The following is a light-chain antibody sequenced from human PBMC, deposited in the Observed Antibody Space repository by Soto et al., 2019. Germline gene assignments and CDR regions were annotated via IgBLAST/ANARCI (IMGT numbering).Light chain of an antibody. CDR3: HQYYSTPIT. J-gene: IGKJ5*01. Sequence: DIVMTQSPDSLAVSLGDRATINCKSSQSVLYSSNNKNYFAWYQQKPGQPPKLLFTWASTRQSGVPDRFSGSGSGTDFTLTIGSLQAEDVAVYYCHQYYSTPITFGQGTRLEIK. V-gene: IGKV4-1*01. CDR2: WAS. CDR1: QSVLYSSNNKNY.